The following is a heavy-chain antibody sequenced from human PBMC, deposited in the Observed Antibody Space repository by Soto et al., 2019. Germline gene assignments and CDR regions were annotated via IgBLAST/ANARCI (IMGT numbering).Heavy chain of an antibody. V-gene: IGHV4-4*02. Sequence: KTXETLSLTCSFSVYSIRSSKWWSWVRQSPGRGLEWIGDIYHSGATNYNPSLKSRLTMSVDKSKNEFSMKLVSVTAADTAIYFCARDKSTMEGYNQFESWGPGTLVTVSS. CDR2: IYHSGAT. CDR1: VYSIRSSKW. D-gene: IGHD5-12*01. CDR3: ARDKSTMEGYNQFES. J-gene: IGHJ1*01.